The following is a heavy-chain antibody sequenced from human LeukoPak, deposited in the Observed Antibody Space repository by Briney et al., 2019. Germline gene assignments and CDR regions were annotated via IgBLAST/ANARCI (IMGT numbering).Heavy chain of an antibody. CDR1: GYTFSGYY. J-gene: IGHJ4*02. V-gene: IGHV1-2*02. CDR3: ARGSAYTSVYYFDY. Sequence: EASVKVSCKASGYTFSGYYMNWVRQAPGQGLEWMGWINPNSGGTHYAQKFQGRATMTRDTSITTVYMELSRLRSDDTAVYYCARGSAYTSVYYFDYWGQGTLVTVSS. CDR2: INPNSGGT. D-gene: IGHD6-25*01.